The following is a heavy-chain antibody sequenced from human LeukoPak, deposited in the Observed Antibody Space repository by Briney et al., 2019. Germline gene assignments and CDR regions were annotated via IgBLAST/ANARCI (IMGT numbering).Heavy chain of an antibody. CDR1: GFTFSSYA. J-gene: IGHJ3*02. D-gene: IGHD3-3*01. CDR3: AKVKGVTIFGVVPGAFDI. CDR2: ISGSGGST. V-gene: IGHV3-23*01. Sequence: GGSLRLSCAASGFTFSSYAMSWVRQAPGKVLEWVSAISGSGGSTYYADSVKGRFTISRDNSKNTLYLQMNSLRAEDTAVYYCAKVKGVTIFGVVPGAFDIWGQGTMVTVSS.